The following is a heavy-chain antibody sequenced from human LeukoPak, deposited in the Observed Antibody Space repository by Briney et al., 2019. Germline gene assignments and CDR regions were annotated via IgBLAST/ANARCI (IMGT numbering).Heavy chain of an antibody. J-gene: IGHJ6*03. CDR1: GGTFSSYS. CDR3: ARVDRYHYYLDV. Sequence: SVKVSCKASGGTFSSYSITWVRQAPGQGLEWMGGIMPLFNTANYAQQFQDRVTITTDESTSTAYMELSSLRFEDTAMYYCARVDRYHYYLDVWGKGTTVTVSS. V-gene: IGHV1-69*05. CDR2: IMPLFNTA.